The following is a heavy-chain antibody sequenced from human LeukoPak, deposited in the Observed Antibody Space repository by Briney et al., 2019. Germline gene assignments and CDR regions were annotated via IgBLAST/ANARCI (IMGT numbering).Heavy chain of an antibody. V-gene: IGHV4-61*02. CDR1: GGSISSGSYY. D-gene: IGHD3-16*02. CDR2: LYTSGST. CDR3: ARGGYDYIWGSYRYTGWFDP. Sequence: SETLSLTCTVSGGSISSGSYYWNWIRQPAGKGLEWIGRLYTSGSTNYNPSLKSRVTISVDTSKNQFSLKLNSVTAADTAVYYCARGGYDYIWGSYRYTGWFDPWGQGTLVTVSS. J-gene: IGHJ5*02.